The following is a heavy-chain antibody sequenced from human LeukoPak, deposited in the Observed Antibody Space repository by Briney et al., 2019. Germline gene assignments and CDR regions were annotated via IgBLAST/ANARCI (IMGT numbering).Heavy chain of an antibody. J-gene: IGHJ6*03. Sequence: GGSLRLSCAASGFTFSSYWMHWVRQAPGKGLVWVSRIDSDGSSTIYADSVKGRFIISRDNSKNTLHLQMNSLRAEDTAVYYCAKEGSSGWTPYYYYYTDVWGKGTTVTISS. CDR1: GFTFSSYW. V-gene: IGHV3-74*01. CDR2: IDSDGSST. D-gene: IGHD6-19*01. CDR3: AKEGSSGWTPYYYYYTDV.